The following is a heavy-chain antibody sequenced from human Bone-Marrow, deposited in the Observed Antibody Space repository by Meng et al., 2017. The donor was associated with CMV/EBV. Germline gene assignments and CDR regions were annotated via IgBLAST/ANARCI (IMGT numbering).Heavy chain of an antibody. D-gene: IGHD4-23*01. CDR3: ARVDWYGGNSRGPFDY. CDR1: GFTFSSYS. CDR2: ISSSSSYI. Sequence: GESLKISCAASGFTFSSYSMSWVRQAPGKGLEWVSSISSSSSYIYYADSVKGRFTISRDNAKNSLYLQMNSLRAEDTAVYYCARVDWYGGNSRGPFDYWGQGTLVTVSS. J-gene: IGHJ4*02. V-gene: IGHV3-21*01.